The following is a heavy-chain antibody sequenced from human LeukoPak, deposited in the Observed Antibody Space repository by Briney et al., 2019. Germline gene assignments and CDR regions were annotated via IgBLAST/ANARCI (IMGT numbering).Heavy chain of an antibody. CDR1: GGSISSSSYY. Sequence: SETLSLTCTVSGGSISSSSYYWGWIRQPPGKGLEWIGSIYYSGSTYYNPSLKSRVTISVDTSKNQFSLKLSSVTAADTAVYYCASFEITMVRGVIGDWGQGTLVTVSS. D-gene: IGHD3-10*01. CDR2: IYYSGST. J-gene: IGHJ4*02. CDR3: ASFEITMVRGVIGD. V-gene: IGHV4-39*01.